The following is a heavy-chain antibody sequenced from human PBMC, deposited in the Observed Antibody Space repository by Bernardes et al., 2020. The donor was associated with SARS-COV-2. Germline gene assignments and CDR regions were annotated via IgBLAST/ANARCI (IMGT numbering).Heavy chain of an antibody. CDR2: ISYDGSNK. CDR1: GFTFSSYA. D-gene: IGHD3-3*01. J-gene: IGHJ4*02. Sequence: GGSLRLSCAASGFTFSSYAMHWVRQAPGKGLEWVAVISYDGSNKYYADSVKGRFTISRDNSKNTLYLQMNSLRAEDTAVYYCARATIRFLECLTKWGQGTLVTVSS. CDR3: ARATIRFLECLTK. V-gene: IGHV3-30*04.